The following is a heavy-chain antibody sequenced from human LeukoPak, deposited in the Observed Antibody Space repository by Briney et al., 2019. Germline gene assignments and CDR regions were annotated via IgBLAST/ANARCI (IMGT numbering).Heavy chain of an antibody. CDR3: AKDPGYGGNPAYFQH. V-gene: IGHV1-2*02. Sequence: GASVKVSCKASGYTFTGYYMHWVRQAPGQGLEWMGWINPNSGGTNYAQKFQGRVTMTRDTSISTAYMELSRLRSDDTAVYYCAKDPGYGGNPAYFQHWGQGTLVTVSS. J-gene: IGHJ1*01. D-gene: IGHD4-23*01. CDR1: GYTFTGYY. CDR2: INPNSGGT.